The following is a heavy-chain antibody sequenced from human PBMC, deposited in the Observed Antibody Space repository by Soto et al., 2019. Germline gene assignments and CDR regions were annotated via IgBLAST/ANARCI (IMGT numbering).Heavy chain of an antibody. Sequence: EVLLLESGGGLVQPGGSLRLSCAASGFTFSSPAMRSVRQATVKALEWGSAIRGSGDSTSYADSVKGRFTISRANSKNTLYLQMSSLRAEDTAVYYCARRGSGSYYDYWGQGTLVTVSS. D-gene: IGHD1-26*01. CDR3: ARRGSGSYYDY. CDR1: GFTFSSPA. CDR2: IRGSGDST. J-gene: IGHJ4*02. V-gene: IGHV3-23*01.